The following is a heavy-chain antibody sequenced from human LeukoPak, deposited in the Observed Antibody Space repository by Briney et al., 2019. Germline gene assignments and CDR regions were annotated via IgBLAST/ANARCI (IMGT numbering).Heavy chain of an antibody. V-gene: IGHV1-46*01. CDR1: GYTFTSYY. CDR3: ASRRYSTATASNDVSQSVDY. J-gene: IGHJ4*02. Sequence: ASVKVSCKAFGYTFTSYYMHWVRQAPGQGLEWMGIINPSGGSTSYAQKFQGRVTMTRDTSTSTVYMELSSLRSEDTAVYYCASRRYSTATASNDVSQSVDYWGQGTLVTVSS. CDR2: INPSGGST. D-gene: IGHD2-8*01.